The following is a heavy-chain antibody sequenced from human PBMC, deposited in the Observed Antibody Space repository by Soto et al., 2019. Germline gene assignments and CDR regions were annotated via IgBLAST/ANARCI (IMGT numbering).Heavy chain of an antibody. CDR3: GREYCRGGRCFSPDY. CDR2: TSTNNGDT. D-gene: IGHD2-15*01. J-gene: IGHJ4*02. CDR1: GYTFTTFG. Sequence: QVQLVQSGAEVKPPGASVKVSCKASGYTFTTFGISWVRQAPGQGLEWMGWTSTNNGDTYYAPRFQGRVTVTKDTCTRTAYMELRSRGSDDTAVYYCGREYCRGGRCFSPDYWGRGTLVTVPS. V-gene: IGHV1-18*01.